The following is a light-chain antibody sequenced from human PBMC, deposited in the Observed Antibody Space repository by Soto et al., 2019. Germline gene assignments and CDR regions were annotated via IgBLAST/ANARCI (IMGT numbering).Light chain of an antibody. V-gene: IGLV4-69*01. J-gene: IGLJ2*01. CDR2: LNSDGSH. Sequence: QLVLTQSPSASASLGAAVKLTCTLSSGHSSYAIAWHQQQPEKGPRYLMKLNSDGSHSKGDGIPDRFSGSSSVAERYLTISSLQSEDEADYYCQSLRVFGGGTKLTVL. CDR1: SGHSSYA. CDR3: QSLRV.